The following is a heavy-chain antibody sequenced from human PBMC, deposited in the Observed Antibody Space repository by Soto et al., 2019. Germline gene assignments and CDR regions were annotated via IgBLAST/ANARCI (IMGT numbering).Heavy chain of an antibody. CDR2: ISYDGSNK. Sequence: PGGSLRLSCAASGFTFSSYAMHWVRQAPGKGLEWVAVISYDGSNKYYADSVKGRFTISRDNSKNTLYLQMNSLRAEDTAVYYCARGSWRRESLQYLTTVGDYWGQGTLVTVSS. J-gene: IGHJ4*02. D-gene: IGHD4-4*01. CDR3: ARGSWRRESLQYLTTVGDY. CDR1: GFTFSSYA. V-gene: IGHV3-30-3*01.